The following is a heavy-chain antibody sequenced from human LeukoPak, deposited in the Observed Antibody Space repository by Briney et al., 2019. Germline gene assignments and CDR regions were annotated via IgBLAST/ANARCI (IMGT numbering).Heavy chain of an antibody. Sequence: PSETLSLTCAVYGGSFSGYYWSWLRQPPGKGLEWVGEINHSGSTNYNPSLKSRVTISVDTSKNQFSLKLSSVTAADTAVYYCARGGGYCSSTSCHWYFDLWGRGTLVTVSS. CDR3: ARGGGYCSSTSCHWYFDL. D-gene: IGHD2-2*01. J-gene: IGHJ2*01. CDR1: GGSFSGYY. CDR2: INHSGST. V-gene: IGHV4-34*01.